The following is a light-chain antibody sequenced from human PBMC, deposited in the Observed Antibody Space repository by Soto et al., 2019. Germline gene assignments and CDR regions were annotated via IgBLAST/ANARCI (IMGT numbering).Light chain of an antibody. J-gene: IGKJ3*01. CDR1: QSATNL. CDR3: QQFSRHPFT. Sequence: DIQMTQSPCTLSASVGDRVTISCRASQSATNLLAWYQQKPGKAPRLLIYKASSLERGVPSRFSGSGSGTEFSLTISSLQPDDFATYYCQQFSRHPFTFGPGTRVDIK. V-gene: IGKV1-5*03. CDR2: KAS.